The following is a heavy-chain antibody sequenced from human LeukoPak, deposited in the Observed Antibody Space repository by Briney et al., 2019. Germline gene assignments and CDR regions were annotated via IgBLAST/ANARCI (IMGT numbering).Heavy chain of an antibody. D-gene: IGHD3-10*01. CDR2: ISGSGGST. J-gene: IGHJ6*04. CDR1: GFTFSSYA. Sequence: GGSLRLSCAASGFTFSSYAMIWVRQAPGKGLEGVSAISGSGGSTYYADSVKGRFTISRDNSKNTLYLQMNSLRAEDTAVYYCAKDLLWFGGTGGMDVWGKGTTVTVSS. V-gene: IGHV3-23*01. CDR3: AKDLLWFGGTGGMDV.